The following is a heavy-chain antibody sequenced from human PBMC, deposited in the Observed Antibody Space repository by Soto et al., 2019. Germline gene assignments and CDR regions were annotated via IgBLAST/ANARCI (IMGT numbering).Heavy chain of an antibody. D-gene: IGHD3-22*01. CDR3: ARDRDSSGYTTYDY. CDR1: GFTFSDYY. Sequence: GGSLRLSCAASGFTFSDYYMGWIRQAPGKGLEWVSYISSSGSTIYYADSVKGRFTISRDNAKNSLYLQMNSLRAEDTAVYYCARDRDSSGYTTYDYWGQGTLVTVSS. J-gene: IGHJ4*02. CDR2: ISSSGSTI. V-gene: IGHV3-11*01.